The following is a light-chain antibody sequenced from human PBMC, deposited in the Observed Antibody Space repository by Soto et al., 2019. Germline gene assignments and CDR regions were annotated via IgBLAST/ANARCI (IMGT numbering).Light chain of an antibody. V-gene: IGKV3-20*01. J-gene: IGKJ3*01. Sequence: EIVLTQSPGTLSLSPGERATLSCRASQSVSSSYLAWYQQKPGQAPRLLIYGASSRATGIPDRFSGSGSGPDFTLTISRLEPEDFAVYYGQQYGSSLFTFGPGTKVDIK. CDR3: QQYGSSLFT. CDR1: QSVSSSY. CDR2: GAS.